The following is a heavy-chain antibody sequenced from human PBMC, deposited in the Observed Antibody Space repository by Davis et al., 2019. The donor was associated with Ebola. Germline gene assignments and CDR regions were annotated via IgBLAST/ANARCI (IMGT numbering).Heavy chain of an antibody. Sequence: PGGSLRLSCAASGFTFSKYGMYWFRQAPGKGLEWLSYIGGFSDNLNYAHSVEGRFTISRDNAKDSLSLHMNGLRDDDTAVYYCARRIIGSSRGGVDVWGQGTTVTVSS. D-gene: IGHD2-2*01. V-gene: IGHV3-48*02. J-gene: IGHJ6*02. CDR2: IGGFSDNL. CDR3: ARRIIGSSRGGVDV. CDR1: GFTFSKYG.